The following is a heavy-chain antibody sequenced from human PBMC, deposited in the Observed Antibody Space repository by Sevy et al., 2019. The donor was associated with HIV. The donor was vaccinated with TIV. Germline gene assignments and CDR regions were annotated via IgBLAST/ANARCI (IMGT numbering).Heavy chain of an antibody. CDR3: ARESGRTYLVIDS. J-gene: IGHJ4*02. Sequence: SETLSLTYTVSGGSISSGDYYWNWLRQAPGKGPEWIGYIYHGLSNFYNPSLQSRATVSVDRSKNQFSLTLTSVTAADTAVYYCARESGRTYLVIDSWGPGTLVTVSS. CDR1: GGSISSGDYY. D-gene: IGHD2-21*01. CDR2: IYHGLSN. V-gene: IGHV4-30-4*01.